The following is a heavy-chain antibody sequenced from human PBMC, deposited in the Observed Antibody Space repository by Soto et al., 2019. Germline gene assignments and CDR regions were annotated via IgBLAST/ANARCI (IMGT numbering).Heavy chain of an antibody. CDR2: TKSKTDGGTT. V-gene: IGHV3-15*01. CDR3: TTTYYYDSSGYYLLDY. CDR1: GFTFSNAW. J-gene: IGHJ4*02. D-gene: IGHD3-22*01. Sequence: GGSLRLSCAASGFTFSNAWMSWVRQAPGKGLEWVGRTKSKTDGGTTDYAAPVKGRFTISRDDSKNTLYLQMNSLKTEDTAVYYCTTTYYYDSSGYYLLDYWGQGTLVTVSS.